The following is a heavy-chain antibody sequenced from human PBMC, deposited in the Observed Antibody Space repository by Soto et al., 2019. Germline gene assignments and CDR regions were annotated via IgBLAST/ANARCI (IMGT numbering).Heavy chain of an antibody. CDR3: AHRRSDCSGGSCYSSYYYGMDV. J-gene: IGHJ6*02. Sequence: QITLKESGPTLVKPTQTLTLTCTFSGFSLSTSGVGVGWIRQPPGKALEWLALMYWDDDKRYSPSLKSRLTITKDTSKNQVVLTMTNMDPVDTATYYCAHRRSDCSGGSCYSSYYYGMDVWGQGTTVTVSS. CDR1: GFSLSTSGVG. CDR2: MYWDDDK. V-gene: IGHV2-5*02. D-gene: IGHD2-15*01.